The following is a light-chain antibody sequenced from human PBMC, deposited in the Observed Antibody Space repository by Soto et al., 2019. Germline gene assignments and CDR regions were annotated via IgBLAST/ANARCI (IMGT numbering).Light chain of an antibody. Sequence: DIQMTQSPPSVSASVGDRVIITCRTSQTVSTYLSWYQQKLGKAPRLLIYGASKLQGGVPSRFDGSGSGTYFTLTIVNFQPEDFATYYCQQSFSTPPTFGRGTKVEI. J-gene: IGKJ4*02. CDR3: QQSFSTPPT. CDR2: GAS. CDR1: QTVSTY. V-gene: IGKV1-39*01.